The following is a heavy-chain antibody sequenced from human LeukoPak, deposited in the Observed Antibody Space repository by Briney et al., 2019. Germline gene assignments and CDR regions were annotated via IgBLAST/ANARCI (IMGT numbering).Heavy chain of an antibody. V-gene: IGHV1-69*13. CDR2: IIPIFGTA. Sequence: SVKVSCKASGGTFSSYAISWVRQAPGQGLEWMGGIIPIFGTANYAQKFQGRVTITADESTSTAYMELSSLRSEDTAVYYCARDVIAAAGFFDYWGQGTLVTVSS. CDR3: ARDVIAAAGFFDY. D-gene: IGHD6-13*01. CDR1: GGTFSSYA. J-gene: IGHJ4*02.